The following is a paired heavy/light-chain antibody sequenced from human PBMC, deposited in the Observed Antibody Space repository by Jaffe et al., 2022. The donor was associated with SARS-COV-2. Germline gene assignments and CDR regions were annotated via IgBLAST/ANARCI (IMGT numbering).Heavy chain of an antibody. CDR2: ISPDGSSK. V-gene: IGHV3-7*04. CDR1: GFTYSGQW. D-gene: IGHD2-21*02. CDR3: AWGDSGDWTFDP. Sequence: VRLKESGGGLVRPGGSLRLSCEASGFTYSGQWMSWVRRAPGKGLEWVANISPDGSSKLYVDSVKGRFTISRDNAGNSLFLQMNSLRVEDTAIFYCAWGDSGDWTFDPWGRGTPVTVSS. J-gene: IGHJ5*02.
Light chain of an antibody. CDR1: QSLVYIDGNIY. CDR2: RVS. Sequence: DVVMTQSPLSLPVTLGQPASISCRSSQSLVYIDGNIYLNWFQQRPGQSPRRLIYRVSQRDSGVPDRFSGSGSGTDFTLKISRVEAEDVGVYYCMQGTHWPHTFGGGTEVEIK. V-gene: IGKV2-30*01. CDR3: MQGTHWPHT. J-gene: IGKJ4*01.